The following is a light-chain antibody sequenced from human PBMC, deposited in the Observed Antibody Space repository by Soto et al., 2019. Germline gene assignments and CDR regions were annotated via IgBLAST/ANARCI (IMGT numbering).Light chain of an antibody. CDR2: GAS. CDR1: QSVSSSY. V-gene: IGKV3-20*01. J-gene: IGKJ1*01. Sequence: EIVLTQSPGTLSLSPGERATLSCRASQSVSSSYLAWYQQKPGQAPRLLIYGASSRATGIPDRFSGSGSGTDFTLTISRLEPEDFAVYYCQQYGSSTWTFGQATKVEIK. CDR3: QQYGSSTWT.